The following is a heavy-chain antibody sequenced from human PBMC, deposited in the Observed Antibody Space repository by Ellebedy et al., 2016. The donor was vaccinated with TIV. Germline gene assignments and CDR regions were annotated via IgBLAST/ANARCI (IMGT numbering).Heavy chain of an antibody. CDR3: PRVIRGSSGMDV. J-gene: IGHJ6*02. Sequence: ASVKVSCKASGYTFTAYYMHWVRQAPGQGLEWMGWINPDSGVTNFAQKFQGRVNMTRDTSVNTAYMELSRLESDDTAVYYCPRVIRGSSGMDVWGQGTTVTVS. D-gene: IGHD6-13*01. CDR2: INPDSGVT. CDR1: GYTFTAYY. V-gene: IGHV1-2*02.